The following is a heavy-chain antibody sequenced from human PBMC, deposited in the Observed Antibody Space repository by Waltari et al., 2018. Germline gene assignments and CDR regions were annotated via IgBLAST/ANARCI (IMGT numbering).Heavy chain of an antibody. J-gene: IGHJ6*02. CDR3: ARDRQVGAPSGMDV. Sequence: QVQLVESGGGVVQPGRSLRLSCAASGFTFSSYAMHWVRQAPGKGLEGVAVISYDGSNKYYADSVKGRFTISRDNSKNTLYLQMNSLRAEDTAVYYCARDRQVGAPSGMDVWGQGTTVTVSS. CDR1: GFTFSSYA. V-gene: IGHV3-30-3*01. D-gene: IGHD1-26*01. CDR2: ISYDGSNK.